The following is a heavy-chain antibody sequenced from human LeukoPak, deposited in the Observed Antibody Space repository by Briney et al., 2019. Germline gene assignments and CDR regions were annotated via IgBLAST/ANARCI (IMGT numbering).Heavy chain of an antibody. Sequence: PSETLSLTCAVSGGAISSGGYAWSGIRQPPGKGLEWIGYIYHSGSTYYNPSLKSRVTISVDRSKNQFSLKLSSVTAADTAVYYCARGSDTAMVSDYWGQGTLVTVSS. D-gene: IGHD5-18*01. J-gene: IGHJ4*02. V-gene: IGHV4-30-2*01. CDR1: GGAISSGGYA. CDR2: IYHSGST. CDR3: ARGSDTAMVSDY.